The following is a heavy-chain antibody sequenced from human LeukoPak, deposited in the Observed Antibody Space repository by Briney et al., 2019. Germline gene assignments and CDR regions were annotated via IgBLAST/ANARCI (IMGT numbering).Heavy chain of an antibody. Sequence: GGSLRLSCAAPGFTFRSDGMHWVRQAPGKGLEWVAVIWYDGSNKYYADSVKGRFTISRDNSKNTLYLQMNSLRAEDTAVYYCAKDLGIAGYWGQGTLVTVSS. CDR1: GFTFRSDG. D-gene: IGHD6-13*01. CDR3: AKDLGIAGY. CDR2: IWYDGSNK. V-gene: IGHV3-33*06. J-gene: IGHJ4*02.